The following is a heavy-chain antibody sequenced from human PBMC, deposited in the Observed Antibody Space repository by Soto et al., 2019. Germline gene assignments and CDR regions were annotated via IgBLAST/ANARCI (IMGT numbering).Heavy chain of an antibody. CDR2: ISAYNGNT. J-gene: IGHJ6*02. Sequence: ASVKVSCKASGYTFTSYGISWVRQAPGQGLEWMGWISAYNGNTNYAQKLQGRVTITADESTSTAYMELSSLRSEDTAVYYCARNKIATTVPRGGMDVWGQGTTVTVSS. CDR3: ARNKIATTVPRGGMDV. D-gene: IGHD4-17*01. V-gene: IGHV1-18*01. CDR1: GYTFTSYG.